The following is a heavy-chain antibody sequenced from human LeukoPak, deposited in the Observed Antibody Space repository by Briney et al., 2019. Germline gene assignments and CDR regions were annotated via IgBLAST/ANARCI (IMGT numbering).Heavy chain of an antibody. CDR1: GFTFSSDA. CDR3: AKDSGIVVVVAAAPPLDY. J-gene: IGHJ4*02. CDR2: ISGSGGST. V-gene: IGHV3-23*01. Sequence: GGSLRLSCAASGFTFSSDAMSWVRQAPGKGLEWVSAISGSGGSTYYADSVKGRFTISRDNSKNTLYLQMNSLRAEDTAVYYCAKDSGIVVVVAAAPPLDYWGQGTLVTVSS. D-gene: IGHD2-15*01.